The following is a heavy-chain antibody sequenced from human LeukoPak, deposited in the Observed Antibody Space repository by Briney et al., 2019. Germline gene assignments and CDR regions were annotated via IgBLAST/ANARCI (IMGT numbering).Heavy chain of an antibody. V-gene: IGHV3-30-3*01. CDR2: ISYDGSNK. J-gene: IGHJ3*02. Sequence: GRSLRLSCAASGFTFSSYAMHWVRQAPGKGLEWVAVISYDGSNKYYADSVKGRFTISRDNSKNTLYLQMNSLRAEDTAVYYCARESDLSITIFGVAPDDAFDIWGQGTMVTVSS. D-gene: IGHD3-3*01. CDR3: ARESDLSITIFGVAPDDAFDI. CDR1: GFTFSSYA.